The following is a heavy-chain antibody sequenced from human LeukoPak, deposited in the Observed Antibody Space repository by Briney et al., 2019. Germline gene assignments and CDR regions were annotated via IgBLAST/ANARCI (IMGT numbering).Heavy chain of an antibody. CDR2: VWYDGTNI. CDR3: ARGGYSGTYFFDF. CDR1: GFTFSTYG. D-gene: IGHD1-26*01. V-gene: IGHV3-33*08. J-gene: IGHJ4*02. Sequence: GGSLRISCTASGFTFSTYGMHWVRQAPGKGLEWVAVVWYDGTNIHYVDSVQGRFTISRDNSKSTLYLQMNSLTAEDTAVYYCARGGYSGTYFFDFWGQGTPVSVSS.